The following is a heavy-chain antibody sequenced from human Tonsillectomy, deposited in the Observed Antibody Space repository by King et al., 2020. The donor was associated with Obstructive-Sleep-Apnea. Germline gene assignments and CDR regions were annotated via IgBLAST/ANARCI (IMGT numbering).Heavy chain of an antibody. CDR3: ARPGVSFSLTWYYFDY. CDR2: IHPGDSNI. V-gene: IGHV5-51*01. D-gene: IGHD3-16*02. Sequence: QLVQSGVEVKKPGESLKISCKGSGYTFTSYCIGWVRQVPGKGLEWMGIIHPGDSNIRYSPSFQGQVTISADKSINTAYLQWSSLKASDTAMYYCARPGVSFSLTWYYFDYWGQGTLVTVSS. J-gene: IGHJ4*02. CDR1: GYTFTSYC.